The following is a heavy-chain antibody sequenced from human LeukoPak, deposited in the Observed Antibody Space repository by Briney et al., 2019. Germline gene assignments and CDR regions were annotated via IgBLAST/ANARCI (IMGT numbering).Heavy chain of an antibody. CDR2: ISSSSSYI. D-gene: IGHD3-3*01. CDR3: ARDPYTPYYDFRSGGGPYFDY. CDR1: GFTFSSYS. V-gene: IGHV3-21*01. J-gene: IGHJ4*02. Sequence: GGSLRLSCAASGFTFSSYSMNWVRQAPGKGLEWVSSISSSSSYIYYADSVKGRFTISRDNAKNSLYLQMNSLRAEGTAVYYCARDPYTPYYDFRSGGGPYFDYWGQGTLVTVSS.